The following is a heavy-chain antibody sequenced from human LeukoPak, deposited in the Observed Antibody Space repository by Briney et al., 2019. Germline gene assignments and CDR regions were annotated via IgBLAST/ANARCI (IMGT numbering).Heavy chain of an antibody. D-gene: IGHD3-10*01. V-gene: IGHV5-10-1*01. Sequence: GESLKISCKGSGYSFTSYWISWVRQMPGKGLEWMGRIDPSDSYTNYSPSFQGHVTISADKSISTAYLQWSSLKASDTAMYYCARDPMVRGVIITKDHYYYYGMDVWGKGTTVTVSS. J-gene: IGHJ6*04. CDR1: GYSFTSYW. CDR2: IDPSDSYT. CDR3: ARDPMVRGVIITKDHYYYYGMDV.